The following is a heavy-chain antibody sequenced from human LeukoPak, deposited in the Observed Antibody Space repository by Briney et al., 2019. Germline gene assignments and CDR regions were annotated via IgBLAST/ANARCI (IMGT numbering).Heavy chain of an antibody. CDR3: ARVSRLAAADHYYYYGMDV. CDR2: IIPFLETP. Sequence: GASVKVSCKASGGTFSNYTINWVRQAPGQGLEWMGGIIPFLETPNYAQKFQGRLTITADETTSTAYMELSSLRSEDTAVYYCARVSRLAAADHYYYYGMDVWGQGTTVTVSS. D-gene: IGHD6-13*01. CDR1: GGTFSNYT. J-gene: IGHJ6*02. V-gene: IGHV1-69*13.